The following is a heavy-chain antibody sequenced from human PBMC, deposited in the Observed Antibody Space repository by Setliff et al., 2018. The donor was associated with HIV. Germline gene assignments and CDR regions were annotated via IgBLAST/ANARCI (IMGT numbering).Heavy chain of an antibody. V-gene: IGHV4-61*02. J-gene: IGHJ6*04. CDR1: GGSINNGTYF. CDR3: ARGDTTWPTQLLDV. D-gene: IGHD2-2*01. CDR2: VYTSGSA. Sequence: PSETLSLTCTVSGGSINNGTYFWTWIRQPAGKPLEWVGRVYTSGSATYNPSLKSRVSISVDTSKNQFSLKLSSVTAADTAVYYCARGDTTWPTQLLDVWGKGTTVTVSS.